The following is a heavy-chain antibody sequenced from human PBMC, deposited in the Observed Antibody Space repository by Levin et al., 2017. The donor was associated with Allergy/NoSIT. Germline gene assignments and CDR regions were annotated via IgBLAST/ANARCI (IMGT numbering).Heavy chain of an antibody. CDR3: ARDYTSSFSPSEYLLH. CDR2: INDGNGHT. CDR1: GYTFANYA. Sequence: ASVKVSCKTSGYTFANYAIHWVRQAPGQRLEWLGWINDGNGHTKYSQNFQDRVTITRDTSANTAYMELTSLRPDDTAVYFCARDYTSSFSPSEYLLHWGQGTLVTVSS. D-gene: IGHD6-13*01. V-gene: IGHV1-3*01. J-gene: IGHJ1*01.